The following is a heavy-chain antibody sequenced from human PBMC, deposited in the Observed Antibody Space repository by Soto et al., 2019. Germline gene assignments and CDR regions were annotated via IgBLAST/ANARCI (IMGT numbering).Heavy chain of an antibody. J-gene: IGHJ4*02. Sequence: GGSLRLSCAASGFTFSDYYMSWIRQAPGKGLEWVSYISSSSSYTNYADSVKGRFNISRDNAKNSLYLQMNSLRAEDTAVYYCARTPDCTNGVCSAGFDYWGQGTLVTVSS. CDR1: GFTFSDYY. V-gene: IGHV3-11*06. D-gene: IGHD2-8*01. CDR2: ISSSSSYT. CDR3: ARTPDCTNGVCSAGFDY.